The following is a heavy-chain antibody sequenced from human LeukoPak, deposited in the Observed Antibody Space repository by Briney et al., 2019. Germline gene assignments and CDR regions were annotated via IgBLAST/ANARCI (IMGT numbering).Heavy chain of an antibody. J-gene: IGHJ4*02. D-gene: IGHD3-22*01. CDR2: IYYSGST. CDR1: GGSISSGDYY. CDR3: ARDSSGGGYYGNFDY. Sequence: SETLSLTCTVSGGSISSGDYYWSWIRQPPGKGLEWIGYIYYSGSTNYSPSLKSRVTISVDTSKNQFSLKLSSVTAADTAVYYCARDSSGGGYYGNFDYWGQGTLVTVSS. V-gene: IGHV4-61*08.